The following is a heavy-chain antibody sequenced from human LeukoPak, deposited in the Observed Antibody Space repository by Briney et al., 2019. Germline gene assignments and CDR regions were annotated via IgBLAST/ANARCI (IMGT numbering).Heavy chain of an antibody. V-gene: IGHV4-30-2*01. CDR3: ARDDYAVAGTVVYYYYGMDV. Sequence: SETLSLTCAVSGGSISSGGYSWSWIRQPPGKGLEWIGYIYHSGSTYYNPSLKSRVTISVDRSKNQFSLKLSSVTAADTAVYYCARDDYAVAGTVVYYYYGMDVWGQGTTVTVSS. CDR1: GGSISSGGYS. CDR2: IYHSGST. D-gene: IGHD6-19*01. J-gene: IGHJ6*02.